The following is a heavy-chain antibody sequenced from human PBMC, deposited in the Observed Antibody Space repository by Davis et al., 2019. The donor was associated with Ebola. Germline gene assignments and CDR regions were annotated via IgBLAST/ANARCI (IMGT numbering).Heavy chain of an antibody. V-gene: IGHV5-51*01. D-gene: IGHD2-15*01. J-gene: IGHJ6*02. CDR3: ARRQRLGYCSGGSCYTTGYYYGMDV. Sequence: GGSLRLSCKGSGYSFTSHWIAWVRQMPEKGLEWMGIIYPGDSDTRYSPSFQGQVTISADKSISTAYLQWSSLKASDTAMYYCARRQRLGYCSGGSCYTTGYYYGMDVWGQGTTVTVSS. CDR2: IYPGDSDT. CDR1: GYSFTSHW.